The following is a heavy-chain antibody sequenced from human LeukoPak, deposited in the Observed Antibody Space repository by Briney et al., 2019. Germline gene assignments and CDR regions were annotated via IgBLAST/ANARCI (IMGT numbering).Heavy chain of an antibody. CDR1: GYTFTSYD. V-gene: IGHV1-8*01. D-gene: IGHD6-13*01. Sequence: ASVKVSCKASGYTFTSYDINWVRQATGQGLEWMGWMNPNSGNTGYAQKFQGRVTMTRNTSISTAYMELSRLRSKDTAVYYGARGRADSIAAGGWGQGTLVSVSS. J-gene: IGHJ4*01. CDR2: MNPNSGNT. CDR3: ARGRADSIAAGG.